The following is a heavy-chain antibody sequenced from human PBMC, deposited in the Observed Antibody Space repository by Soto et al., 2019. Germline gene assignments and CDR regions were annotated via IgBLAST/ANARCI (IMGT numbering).Heavy chain of an antibody. D-gene: IGHD3-22*01. V-gene: IGHV4-59*01. J-gene: IGHJ4*02. CDR3: ARSLAGITMIVGGYRNYFDY. CDR1: GGSISSYY. CDR2: IYYSGST. Sequence: SETLSLTCTVSGGSISSYYWSWIRQPPGKGLEWIGYIYYSGSTNYNPSLKSRVTISVDTSKNQFSLKLSSVTAADTAVYYCARSLAGITMIVGGYRNYFDYWGQGTLDTVSS.